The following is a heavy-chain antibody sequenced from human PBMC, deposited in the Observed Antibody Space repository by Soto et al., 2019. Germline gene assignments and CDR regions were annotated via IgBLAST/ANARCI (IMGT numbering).Heavy chain of an antibody. J-gene: IGHJ4*02. CDR1: GFTFRSYW. V-gene: IGHV3-7*01. Sequence: LRLSCAASGFTFRSYWMSWVRQAPGKGLQWVANMKQDGSEKYYVDSVKGRFTISRDNAKNSLYLEMNSLRAEDTAVYYCAREGVGGTSYFDYWGQGTLVTVSS. D-gene: IGHD1-26*01. CDR2: MKQDGSEK. CDR3: AREGVGGTSYFDY.